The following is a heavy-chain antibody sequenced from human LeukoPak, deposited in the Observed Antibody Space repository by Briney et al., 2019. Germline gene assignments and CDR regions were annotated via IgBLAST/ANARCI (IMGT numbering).Heavy chain of an antibody. Sequence: ASVKVSCKASGYTFTSYGISWVRQAPGQGLEWMGWISAYNGNTNYAQKLQGRVTMTTDTSTSTAYMELRSLRSDDTAVYYCARYGNGAWLAHYAFDSWGQGTMVTVSS. J-gene: IGHJ3*02. CDR1: GYTFTSYG. CDR3: ARYGNGAWLAHYAFDS. D-gene: IGHD6-19*01. V-gene: IGHV1-18*01. CDR2: ISAYNGNT.